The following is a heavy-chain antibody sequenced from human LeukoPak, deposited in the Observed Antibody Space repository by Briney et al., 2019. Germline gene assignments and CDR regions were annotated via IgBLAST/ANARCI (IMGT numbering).Heavy chain of an antibody. V-gene: IGHV4-31*03. D-gene: IGHD5-18*01. Sequence: KTSETLSLTCTVSGGSISSGRYYWSWIRQHPGGGLEWIGYIYYTGNSYYNPSLKSRVIISLDTSKNQFSLRVNSVTAADTAVYYCARTGYIYGSDAFDIRGQGTMVTVSP. J-gene: IGHJ3*02. CDR1: GGSISSGRYY. CDR3: ARTGYIYGSDAFDI. CDR2: IYYTGNS.